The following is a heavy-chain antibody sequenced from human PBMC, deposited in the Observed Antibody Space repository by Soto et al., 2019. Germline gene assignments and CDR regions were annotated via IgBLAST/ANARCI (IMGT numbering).Heavy chain of an antibody. D-gene: IGHD4-17*01. CDR2: ISYDGSNK. CDR1: GFTFSSYA. J-gene: IGHJ6*02. CDR3: ARSLDYGGTYYYGMDV. V-gene: IGHV3-30-3*01. Sequence: GGSLRLSCAASGFTFSSYAMHWVRQAPGKGLEWVAVISYDGSNKYYADSVKGRFTISRDNSKNTLYLQMNSLRAEDTAVYYCARSLDYGGTYYYGMDVWGQGTTVTVSS.